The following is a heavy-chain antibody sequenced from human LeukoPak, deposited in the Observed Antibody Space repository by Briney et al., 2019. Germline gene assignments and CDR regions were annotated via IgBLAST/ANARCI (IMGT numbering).Heavy chain of an antibody. CDR2: IDSDGSST. J-gene: IGHJ4*02. V-gene: IGHV3-74*01. D-gene: IGHD2-2*02. CDR3: ARDLRAVGYRAFDY. Sequence: GGSLRLSCAASGFTFSSYWMHWVRQAPGKGLVWVSRIDSDGSSTNYADSVKGRFTISRDNAKNTLYLQMNSLRAEDTAVYYCARDLRAVGYRAFDYWGQGTLVTVSS. CDR1: GFTFSSYW.